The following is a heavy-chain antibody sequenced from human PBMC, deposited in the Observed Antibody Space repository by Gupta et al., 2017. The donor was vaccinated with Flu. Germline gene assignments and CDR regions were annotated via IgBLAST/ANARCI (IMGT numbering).Heavy chain of an antibody. CDR3: AKDGTRTASCHYYGDNMDV. D-gene: IGHD3-10*01. CDR2: MGSDGMQK. J-gene: IGHJ6*03. Sequence: HGVRQAPGKGLEWVADMGSDGMQKDYADSVGGRFTSYRAMSKNTLTMEKDSLRDEDTAVYYCAKDGTRTASCHYYGDNMDVWGKGTTVTVSS. V-gene: IGHV3-30*18.